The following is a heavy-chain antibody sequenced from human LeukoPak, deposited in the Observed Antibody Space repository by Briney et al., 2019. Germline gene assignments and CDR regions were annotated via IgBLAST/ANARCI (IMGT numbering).Heavy chain of an antibody. Sequence: GGSLRLSCAASGFTFSNYWMSWVRQAPGKGLEWVANIKEDGSEKHYVDSVKGRFTISRDNAKNSLYLQMNSLRVEDTAVYYCARTIRGYWGQGTLVTVSS. CDR1: GFTFSNYW. V-gene: IGHV3-7*03. CDR3: ARTIRGY. D-gene: IGHD3-10*01. CDR2: IKEDGSEK. J-gene: IGHJ4*02.